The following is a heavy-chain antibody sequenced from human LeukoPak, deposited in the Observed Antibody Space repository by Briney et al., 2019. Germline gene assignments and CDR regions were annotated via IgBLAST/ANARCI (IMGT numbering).Heavy chain of an antibody. Sequence: TGGSLRLSCAASGFSFTTYSMNWVRQAPGKRLEWVSSISSSNSFIYYEDSVKGRFTISRDNAKNALYLQMNSLRAEDTAVYYCARDGGWLQYIDYWGQGTLVTVSS. D-gene: IGHD5-24*01. CDR1: GFSFTTYS. J-gene: IGHJ4*02. V-gene: IGHV3-21*01. CDR2: ISSSNSFI. CDR3: ARDGGWLQYIDY.